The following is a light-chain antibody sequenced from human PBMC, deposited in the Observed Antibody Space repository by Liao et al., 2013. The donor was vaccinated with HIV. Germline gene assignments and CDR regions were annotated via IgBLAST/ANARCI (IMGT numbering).Light chain of an antibody. V-gene: IGLV3-21*01. CDR1: NIGSKS. Sequence: SYVLTQPPSVSVAPGKTARITCGGNNIGSKSVHWYQQKPGQAPVLVIYYERNRPSGIPERFSGSNSGNTATLTISGTQAMDEADYYCQAWDSSTVIFGGGTKLTVL. CDR3: QAWDSSTVI. CDR2: YER. J-gene: IGLJ2*01.